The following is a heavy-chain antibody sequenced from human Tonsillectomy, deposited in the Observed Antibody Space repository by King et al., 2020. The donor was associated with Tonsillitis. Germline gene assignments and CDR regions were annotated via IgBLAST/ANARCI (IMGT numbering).Heavy chain of an antibody. CDR1: GYTFTGYY. Sequence: QLVQSGAEVKKPGASVKVSCQASGYTFTGYYMHWVRQAPGQGLEWMGWINPNSGGTNYAQKFQGRVTMTRDTSIRTAYMELSRLRSDDTAVYYCAGVRPGIAAAGGDYWGQGTLVTVSS. D-gene: IGHD6-13*01. V-gene: IGHV1-2*02. CDR2: INPNSGGT. CDR3: AGVRPGIAAAGGDY. J-gene: IGHJ4*02.